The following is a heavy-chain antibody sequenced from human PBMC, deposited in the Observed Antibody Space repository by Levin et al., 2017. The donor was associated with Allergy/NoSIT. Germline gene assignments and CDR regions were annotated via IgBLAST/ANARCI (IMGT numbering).Heavy chain of an antibody. D-gene: IGHD2-15*01. Sequence: GSLRLSCAVYGGSFSGYYWSWIRQPPGKGLEWIGEINHSGSTNYNPSLKSRVTISVDTSKNQFSLKLSSVTAADTAVYYCARAPYCSGGSCYYYYGMDVWGQGTTVTVSS. CDR1: GGSFSGYY. J-gene: IGHJ6*02. CDR2: INHSGST. V-gene: IGHV4-34*01. CDR3: ARAPYCSGGSCYYYYGMDV.